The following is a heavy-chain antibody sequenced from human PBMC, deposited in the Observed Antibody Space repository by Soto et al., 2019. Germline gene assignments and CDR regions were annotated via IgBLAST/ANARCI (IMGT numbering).Heavy chain of an antibody. Sequence: SETLSLTCTVSGGSLISGSYYWGWIRQPPGKGLEWIGTMFYNGVTHNNPSLKSRVTVSIDTSKNQFSLKLRSVSAADTAVYYCARRGASFDYWSQGYLVTVSS. CDR2: MFYNGVT. V-gene: IGHV4-39*01. CDR3: ARRGASFDY. CDR1: GGSLISGSYY. J-gene: IGHJ4*02.